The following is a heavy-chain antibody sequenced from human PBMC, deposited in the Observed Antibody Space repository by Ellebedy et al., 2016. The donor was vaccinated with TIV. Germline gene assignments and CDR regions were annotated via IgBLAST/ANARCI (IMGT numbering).Heavy chain of an antibody. D-gene: IGHD2-15*01. V-gene: IGHV4-59*01. CDR3: ASILHDTVAFDI. CDR2: FYYSGST. J-gene: IGHJ3*02. Sequence: MPSETLSLTCTVSGGSISSYYWSWIRQPPGKGLEWIGYFYYSGSTNYNPYLKSRVTISVDTSKNQFSLKLSSVTAADTAVYYCASILHDTVAFDIWGQGTMVTVSS. CDR1: GGSISSYY.